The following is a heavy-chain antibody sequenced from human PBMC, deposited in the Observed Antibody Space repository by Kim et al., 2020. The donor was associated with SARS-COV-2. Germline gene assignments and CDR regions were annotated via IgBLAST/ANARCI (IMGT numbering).Heavy chain of an antibody. V-gene: IGHV5-51*01. J-gene: IGHJ2*01. CDR3: ARRVAGTSLRYFDL. Sequence: PSFQGQVTISADKSISTAYLQWSSLKASDTAMYYCARRVAGTSLRYFDLWGRGTLVTVSS. D-gene: IGHD6-19*01.